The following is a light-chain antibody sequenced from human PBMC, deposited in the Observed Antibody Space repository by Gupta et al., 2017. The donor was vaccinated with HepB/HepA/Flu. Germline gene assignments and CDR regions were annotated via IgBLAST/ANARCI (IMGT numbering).Light chain of an antibody. CDR3: HQYNNWPPWT. Sequence: ETVMTQSPATLSVSPGERVTLSCRAKQSVGTNLAWYQQKPGQAPRLLIHGASNRATGIPARFSGSGSGTDFTLSISSLQSEDFAVYYCHQYNNWPPWTFGQGTKVE. J-gene: IGKJ1*01. CDR2: GAS. V-gene: IGKV3-15*01. CDR1: QSVGTN.